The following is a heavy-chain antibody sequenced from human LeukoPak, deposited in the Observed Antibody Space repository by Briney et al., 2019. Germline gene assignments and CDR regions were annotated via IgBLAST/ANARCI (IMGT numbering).Heavy chain of an antibody. CDR3: ARAFSGSGSYYSEMLYYYYYMDV. CDR2: IYHSGST. V-gene: IGHV4-38-2*02. D-gene: IGHD3-10*01. CDR1: NYSISSGYY. J-gene: IGHJ6*03. Sequence: SETLSLTCTVSNYSISSGYYWGWIRQPPGKGLEWIGTIYHSGSTYYNPSLKSRVNISVDKSKNQFALKLTSVTAADTAVYYCARAFSGSGSYYSEMLYYYYYMDVWGKGTTVTISS.